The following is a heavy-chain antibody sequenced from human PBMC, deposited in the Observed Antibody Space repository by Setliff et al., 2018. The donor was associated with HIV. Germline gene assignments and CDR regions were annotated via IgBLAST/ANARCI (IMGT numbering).Heavy chain of an antibody. CDR3: VRDDYGYNGKGFDY. V-gene: IGHV4-38-2*02. J-gene: IGHJ4*02. Sequence: LSLTCTVSGYSISSGYYWGWIRQPPGKGLEWIGSIYHSGSTYYNPSLKSRVTISVDTSKNQFSLKLSSVTAADTAVYYCVRDDYGYNGKGFDYWGPGTLVTVS. CDR1: GYSISSGYY. D-gene: IGHD4-17*01. CDR2: IYHSGST.